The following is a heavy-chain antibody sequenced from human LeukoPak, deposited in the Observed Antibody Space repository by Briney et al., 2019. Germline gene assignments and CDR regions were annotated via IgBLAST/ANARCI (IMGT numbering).Heavy chain of an antibody. CDR2: IYHSGST. CDR3: ARVRANSGYGHFDF. CDR1: GYSISSGYY. J-gene: IGHJ4*02. V-gene: IGHV4-38-2*01. Sequence: SGTLSLTCAVSGYSISSGYYWGWIRQPPGKGLEWIGSIYHSGSTYYNPSLKSRVTISIDTSKNQFSLKLTSATAADTAVYYCARVRANSGYGHFDFWGQGALVTVSS. D-gene: IGHD5-12*01.